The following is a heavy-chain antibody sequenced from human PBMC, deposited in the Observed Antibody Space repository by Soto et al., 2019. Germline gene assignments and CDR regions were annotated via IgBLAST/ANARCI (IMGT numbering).Heavy chain of an antibody. CDR2: IIPIFGTA. V-gene: IGHV1-69*13. Sequence: SVKVSCKASGGTFSSYAISWVRQAPGQGLEWMGGIIPIFGTANYAQKFQGRVTITADESTSTAYMELSSLRSEDTAVYYCARFNWGGDCSLRLYYYNGMDVGGQGPRVPVS. D-gene: IGHD2-21*02. CDR1: GGTFSSYA. J-gene: IGHJ6*02. CDR3: ARFNWGGDCSLRLYYYNGMDV.